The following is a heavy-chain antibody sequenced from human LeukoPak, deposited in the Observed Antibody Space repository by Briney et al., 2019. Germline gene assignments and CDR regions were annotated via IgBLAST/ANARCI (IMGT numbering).Heavy chain of an antibody. J-gene: IGHJ3*02. V-gene: IGHV3-23*01. CDR2: ISGSGGSP. CDR3: ARDSGYSSSWYQDAFDI. D-gene: IGHD6-13*01. CDR1: GFNFSSYA. Sequence: GGSLRLSCAASGFNFSSYAMGWVRQAPGKGLEWVSAISGSGGSPYYADSVKGRFTISRDNTKNTLYLQMNSLKPEDTAVYYCARDSGYSSSWYQDAFDIWGQGTMVTVSS.